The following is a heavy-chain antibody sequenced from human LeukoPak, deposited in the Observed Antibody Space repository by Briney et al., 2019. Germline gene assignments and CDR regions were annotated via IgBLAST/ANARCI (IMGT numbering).Heavy chain of an antibody. CDR2: ISGSGHST. V-gene: IGHV3-23*01. D-gene: IGHD4-17*01. CDR3: VKVYGDYTNDAFDI. J-gene: IGHJ3*02. Sequence: QPGGSLRLSCAAPGFTFSSYAMSWVRQAPGKGLEWVSGISGSGHSTYYADSVKGRFTISRDNSRNTLYLQMSSLRAEDTAVYYCVKVYGDYTNDAFDIWGQGTTVTASS. CDR1: GFTFSSYA.